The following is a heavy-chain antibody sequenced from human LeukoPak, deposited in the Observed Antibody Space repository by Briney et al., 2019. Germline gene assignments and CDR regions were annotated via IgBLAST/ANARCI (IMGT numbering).Heavy chain of an antibody. CDR3: ARHLALGPYDY. CDR1: GDSIGSGPHY. V-gene: IGHV4-39*01. Sequence: SETLSLTCTVSGDSIGSGPHYWGWIRQPPGKGLEWIGSIYYSGSTYYTPSLKSRVTISVDTSKNQFSLKVISVTAADTAVYYCARHLALGPYDYWGQGTLVTVSS. J-gene: IGHJ4*02. D-gene: IGHD7-27*01. CDR2: IYYSGST.